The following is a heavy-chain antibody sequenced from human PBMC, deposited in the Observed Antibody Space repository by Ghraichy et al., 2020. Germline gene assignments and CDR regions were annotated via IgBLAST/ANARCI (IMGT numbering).Heavy chain of an antibody. D-gene: IGHD6-19*01. CDR1: NYSFTSFA. Sequence: ASVKVSCKASNYSFTSFAISWMRQAPGQRPEWKGWINAYNGKTKNAQKFQDRLTMSTDTSTTTAYMDLKSLRSDDTAVYYCARDVLGGSGWYADYWGQGTLVTVSS. CDR2: INAYNGKT. CDR3: ARDVLGGSGWYADY. V-gene: IGHV1-18*01. J-gene: IGHJ4*02.